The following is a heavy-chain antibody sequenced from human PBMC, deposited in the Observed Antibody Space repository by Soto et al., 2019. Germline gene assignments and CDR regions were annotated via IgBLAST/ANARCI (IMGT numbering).Heavy chain of an antibody. CDR1: ALTFSTYS. Sequence: PGGSLRLSCAASALTFSTYSMNWVRQAPGRGLEWVSYISSTGDNIYYADSVKGRFTISRDNAKNSLYLQVNSLRVDDTAVYYCARSRWDYWGQGTLVTVSS. V-gene: IGHV3-48*01. CDR2: ISSTGDNI. D-gene: IGHD2-15*01. J-gene: IGHJ4*02. CDR3: ARSRWDY.